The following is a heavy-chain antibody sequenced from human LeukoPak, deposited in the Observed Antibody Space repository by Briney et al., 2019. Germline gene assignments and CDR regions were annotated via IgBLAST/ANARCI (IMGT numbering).Heavy chain of an antibody. CDR3: ARQRLARPRNNYDSSGYCDY. D-gene: IGHD3-22*01. CDR2: IYPGDSDT. Sequence: GESLKISRKGSGYRLTSYWIGLVRQMPGEGLGWMGIIYPGDSDTRYSPSFQGQVTISADKSISTAYLQWSSLKASDTAMYYCARQRLARPRNNYDSSGYCDYWGQGTLVTVSS. J-gene: IGHJ4*02. V-gene: IGHV5-51*01. CDR1: GYRLTSYW.